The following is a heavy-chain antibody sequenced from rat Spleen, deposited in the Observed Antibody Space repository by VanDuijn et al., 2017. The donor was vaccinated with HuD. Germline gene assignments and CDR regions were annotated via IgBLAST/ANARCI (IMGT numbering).Heavy chain of an antibody. J-gene: IGHJ3*01. V-gene: IGHV5-25*01. CDR3: VRQDTSGYSNWFAY. CDR2: ISPSGVT. Sequence: EVQLAESGGGLVQPGRSMKLSCAASGFTFSHYDMAWVRQAPKKGLEWVTSISPSGVTYYRDSVKGRFTVSRENTERTLYLLVDSLRSEDTATYYCVRQDTSGYSNWFAYWGQGTLVTVSS. D-gene: IGHD4-3*01. CDR1: GFTFSHYD.